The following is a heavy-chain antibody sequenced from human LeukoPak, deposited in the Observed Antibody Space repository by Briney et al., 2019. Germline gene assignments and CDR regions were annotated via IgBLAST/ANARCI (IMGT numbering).Heavy chain of an antibody. CDR2: INPNSGGT. Sequence: ASVKVSCKASGYTFTGYYMHWVRQAPGQGLEWMGWINPNSGGTNYAQKFQGRVTMTRDTSISTAYMELSRLRSDDTAVYYCAVEGYSSGWYVRGFDYWGQGTLVTVSS. V-gene: IGHV1-2*02. CDR1: GYTFTGYY. D-gene: IGHD6-19*01. CDR3: AVEGYSSGWYVRGFDY. J-gene: IGHJ4*02.